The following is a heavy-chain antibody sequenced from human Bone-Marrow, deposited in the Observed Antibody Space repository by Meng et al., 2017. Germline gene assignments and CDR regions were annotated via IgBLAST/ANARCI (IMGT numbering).Heavy chain of an antibody. J-gene: IGHJ4*02. D-gene: IGHD6-19*01. Sequence: QVQLPGSGPGPVKPSGTLSLTCVVSGGSISSIDWWSWVRQPPGKGLELIGEIYHGGDTNYNPSLKSRVTIAIDKSKNQFSLKLSSVTAADTAVYYCASWIYSCGWQWGQGALVTVSS. CDR2: IYHGGDT. V-gene: IGHV4/OR15-8*02. CDR1: GGSISSIDW. CDR3: ASWIYSCGWQ.